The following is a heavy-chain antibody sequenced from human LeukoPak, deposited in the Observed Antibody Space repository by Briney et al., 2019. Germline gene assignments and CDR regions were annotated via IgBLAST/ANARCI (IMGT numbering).Heavy chain of an antibody. Sequence: AASVKVSCKASGYTFTGYYMHWVRQAPGQGLEWMGWINPNSGGTNYAQKFQGRVTMTRDTSISTAYMELRSLRSDDTAVYYCARDLLMVDTAMVIKEYYFDYWGQGTLVTVSS. J-gene: IGHJ4*02. D-gene: IGHD5-18*01. CDR3: ARDLLMVDTAMVIKEYYFDY. CDR1: GYTFTGYY. CDR2: INPNSGGT. V-gene: IGHV1-2*02.